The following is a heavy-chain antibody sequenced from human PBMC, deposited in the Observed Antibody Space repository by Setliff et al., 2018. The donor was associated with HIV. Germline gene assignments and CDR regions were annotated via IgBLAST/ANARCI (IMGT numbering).Heavy chain of an antibody. J-gene: IGHJ6*04. CDR3: ASGKGVGGVIITGGLDV. CDR2: MNPNSGVS. Sequence: ASVKVSCKASGHTFTNVDIQWLRRATGQGLEWMGWMNPNSGVSGYAQKFQGRVTMTRDTSISTAYMELSSLTSEDTGVYYCASGKGVGGVIITGGLDVWGKGITVTSPQ. V-gene: IGHV1-8*01. CDR1: GHTFTNVD. D-gene: IGHD3-10*01.